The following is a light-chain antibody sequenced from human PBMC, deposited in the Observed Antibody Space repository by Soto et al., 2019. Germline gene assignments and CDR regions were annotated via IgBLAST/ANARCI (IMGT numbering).Light chain of an antibody. CDR1: QSISSY. J-gene: IGKJ2*01. CDR2: AAS. CDR3: QQSHSTPYT. Sequence: DIQMTQSPSSLSASVGDRVTITCRASQSISSYLNWYQQKPGKAPKLLIYAASSLQSGVPSRFSGSESGTDFTLTISSLQPEDFATYYCQQSHSTPYTFGQGTKLEIK. V-gene: IGKV1-39*01.